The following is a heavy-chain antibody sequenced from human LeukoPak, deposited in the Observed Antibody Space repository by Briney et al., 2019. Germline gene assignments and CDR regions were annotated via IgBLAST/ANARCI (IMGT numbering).Heavy chain of an antibody. CDR1: GDTFTSYY. CDR3: ARDRMGYGDYEDLDY. CDR2: INPSGGST. V-gene: IGHV1-46*01. J-gene: IGHJ4*02. Sequence: ASVKVSCKASGDTFTSYYMHWVRLAPGQGLAWMGIINPSGGSTSYAQKFQGRVTMTRDTSTSTVYMELSSLRSEDTAVYYCARDRMGYGDYEDLDYWSQGNLVTVSS. D-gene: IGHD4-17*01.